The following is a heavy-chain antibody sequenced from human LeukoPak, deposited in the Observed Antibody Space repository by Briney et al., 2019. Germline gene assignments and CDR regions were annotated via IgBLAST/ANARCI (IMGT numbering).Heavy chain of an antibody. Sequence: SVQVSCKASGGTFSSYAISWVRQAPGQGLEWMGRIIPILGIANYAQKFQGRVTITADKSTSTAYMELSSLRSEDTAVYYCARGPDVEMATGYWGQGTLVTVSS. CDR3: ARGPDVEMATGY. CDR2: IIPILGIA. D-gene: IGHD5-24*01. CDR1: GGTFSSYA. J-gene: IGHJ4*02. V-gene: IGHV1-69*04.